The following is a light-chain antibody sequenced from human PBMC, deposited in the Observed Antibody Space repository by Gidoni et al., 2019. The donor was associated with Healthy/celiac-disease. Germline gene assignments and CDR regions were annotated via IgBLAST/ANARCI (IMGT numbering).Light chain of an antibody. CDR1: QDISIY. CDR2: DAS. CDR3: QQYDNLPST. J-gene: IGKJ4*01. Sequence: DIQMTQSPSSLSASVGDRVTITCQASQDISIYLNWYQQKPGKAPKLLIYDASNLETGVPSRFSGSGSGTDFTFTISRRQPKDIAKYYGQQYDNLPSTFGGGTKVEIK. V-gene: IGKV1-33*01.